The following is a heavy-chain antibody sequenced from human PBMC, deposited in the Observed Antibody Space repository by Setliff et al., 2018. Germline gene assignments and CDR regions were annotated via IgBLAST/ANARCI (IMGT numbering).Heavy chain of an antibody. D-gene: IGHD1-1*01. J-gene: IGHJ4*02. CDR2: INSDGSST. CDR3: ARDGHNVYYFDY. V-gene: IGHV3-74*01. CDR1: GFSFSNYW. Sequence: GGSLRLSCAASGFSFSNYWMHWVRQAPGKGLVWVSRINSDGSSTNYADSVKGQFTVSRDNAKNTLYLQMNSLGAEDTAVYYCARDGHNVYYFDYWGLGTLVTVSS.